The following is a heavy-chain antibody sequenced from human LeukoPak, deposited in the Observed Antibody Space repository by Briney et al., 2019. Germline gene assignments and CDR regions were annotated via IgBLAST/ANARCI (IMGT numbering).Heavy chain of an antibody. V-gene: IGHV4-59*08. Sequence: SETLSLTCTVSGGSISSYYWSWIRQPPGKGLEWIGYIYYSRSTNYNPSLKSRVIISVDTSKNQFSLKLSSVTAANTAVYYCARHPTAGYDFWSGYWFDPWGQGTLVTVSS. CDR3: ARHPTAGYDFWSGYWFDP. J-gene: IGHJ5*02. D-gene: IGHD3-3*01. CDR2: IYYSRST. CDR1: GGSISSYY.